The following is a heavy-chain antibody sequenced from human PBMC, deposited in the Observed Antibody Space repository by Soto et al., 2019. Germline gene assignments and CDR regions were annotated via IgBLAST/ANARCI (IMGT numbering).Heavy chain of an antibody. J-gene: IGHJ5*02. V-gene: IGHV3-23*01. CDR3: AKGSGRDYGLRWFDP. Sequence: EVQLLESGGDLVQPGGSLRLSCTASGFTFSTHAMTWVRQAPGKGLEWVSAISGGGVTTYSADSVKGRFTISRDNFKKPLYLQMNSLRVEDTAVYYCAKGSGRDYGLRWFDPWGQGTLVSVSS. D-gene: IGHD4-17*01. CDR2: ISGGGVTT. CDR1: GFTFSTHA.